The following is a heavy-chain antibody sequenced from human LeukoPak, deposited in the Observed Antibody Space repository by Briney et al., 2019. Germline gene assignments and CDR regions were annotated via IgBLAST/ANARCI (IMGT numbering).Heavy chain of an antibody. CDR2: IYSGGST. CDR3: ARVGNGWNHDWW. V-gene: IGHV3-53*01. D-gene: IGHD1-14*01. CDR1: GFTVSSNY. Sequence: GGSLRLSCAASGFTVSSNYMSWVRQAPGKGLEWVSVIYSGGSTYYADSVKGRFTISRDNSKNTLYLQMNSLRAEDTAVYYCARVGNGWNHDWWWGQGTLVTVSS. J-gene: IGHJ4*02.